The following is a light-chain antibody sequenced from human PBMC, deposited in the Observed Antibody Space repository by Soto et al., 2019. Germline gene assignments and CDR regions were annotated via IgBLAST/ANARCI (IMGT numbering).Light chain of an antibody. J-gene: IGKJ5*01. V-gene: IGKV3-15*01. CDR2: GVS. Sequence: EIVMTQYPATLSVSLWERATLSYRASQSVSINLAWYQQKPGQAPKVLIYGVSTMATGVPARFSGSGSGTEFNLTISSLQSEDFGVYYCQQRCSWPITFGQGTRLEIK. CDR3: QQRCSWPIT. CDR1: QSVSIN.